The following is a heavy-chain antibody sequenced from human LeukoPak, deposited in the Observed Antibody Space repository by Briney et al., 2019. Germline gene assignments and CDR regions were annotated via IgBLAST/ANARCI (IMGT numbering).Heavy chain of an antibody. CDR3: AKGSF. D-gene: IGHD3-10*01. V-gene: IGHV3-23*01. J-gene: IGHJ4*02. Sequence: GGSLRLSCVVSGFTFGTSAMSWVRQAPGKGLEWVSGISESGGSTYYADSVKGRFTSSRDNSKNTLYLQMNNLRAEDTAAYYCAKGSFWGQGTLVTVSS. CDR2: ISESGGST. CDR1: GFTFGTSA.